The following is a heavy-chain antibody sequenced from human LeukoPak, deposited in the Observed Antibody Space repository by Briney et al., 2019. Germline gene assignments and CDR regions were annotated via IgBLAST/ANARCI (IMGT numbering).Heavy chain of an antibody. Sequence: GGSLRLSCAASGFSFGNHAMIWVRQAAGKGLEWVSVVSGSGDTTYYADSVRGRFTISRDSSKNTLYLQMNSLKTEDTAVYYCTTDLGIVVYYWGQGTLVTVSS. D-gene: IGHD3-22*01. CDR2: VSGSGDTT. CDR3: TTDLGIVVYY. V-gene: IGHV3-23*01. CDR1: GFSFGNHA. J-gene: IGHJ4*02.